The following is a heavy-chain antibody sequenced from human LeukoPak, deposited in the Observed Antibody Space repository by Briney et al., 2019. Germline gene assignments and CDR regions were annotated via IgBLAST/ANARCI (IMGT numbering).Heavy chain of an antibody. D-gene: IGHD2-15*01. CDR3: ASSDCSGGSCYPFDY. CDR1: GGTFSSYT. J-gene: IGHJ4*02. Sequence: SVKVSCKASGGTFSSYTISWVRQALGQGLDGMGGIIPILGIANYAQKFQGRVTITADKSTSTAYMELSSLRSEDTAVYYCASSDCSGGSCYPFDYWGQGTLVTVSS. V-gene: IGHV1-69*02. CDR2: IIPILGIA.